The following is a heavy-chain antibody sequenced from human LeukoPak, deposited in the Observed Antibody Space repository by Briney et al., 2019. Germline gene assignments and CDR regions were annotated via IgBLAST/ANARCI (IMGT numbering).Heavy chain of an antibody. CDR3: ARAFFNSGFDY. Sequence: SVKVSCKASGYTFTGYYVHWLRQAPGQGLTWMGWINPNSGGTDYAQQYQGRVTLTRDTSISTAYMELSSLTSDDSAVYYCARAFFNSGFDYWGQGTLVTVSS. CDR2: INPNSGGT. J-gene: IGHJ4*02. V-gene: IGHV1-2*02. D-gene: IGHD3-3*02. CDR1: GYTFTGYY.